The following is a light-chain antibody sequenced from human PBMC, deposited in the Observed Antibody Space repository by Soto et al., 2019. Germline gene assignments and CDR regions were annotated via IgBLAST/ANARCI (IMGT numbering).Light chain of an antibody. Sequence: QSVLTQPASVSGSPGQSITISCTGTSSDIGGYNYVSWYRQHPGKAPELMIYDVANRPSGVSDRFSGSKSGNTASLTIFGLQTEDEADYYCSSYTSTSTLYVFGTGTKVTVL. CDR1: SSDIGGYNY. CDR3: SSYTSTSTLYV. V-gene: IGLV2-14*03. J-gene: IGLJ1*01. CDR2: DVA.